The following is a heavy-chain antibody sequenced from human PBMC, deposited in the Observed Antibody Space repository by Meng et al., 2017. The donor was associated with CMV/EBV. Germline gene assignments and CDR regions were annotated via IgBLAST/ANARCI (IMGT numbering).Heavy chain of an antibody. CDR3: ARLGWGPAAIPVDY. V-gene: IGHV1-8*01. D-gene: IGHD2-2*02. CDR2: MNPNSGNT. CDR1: GYTFTSYD. J-gene: IGHJ4*02. Sequence: ASVKVSCKASGYTFTSYDINWVRQATGQGLEWMGWMNPNSGNTGYAQKFQGRVTMTTDTSTSTAYMELRSLRSDDTAVYYCARLGWGPAAIPVDYWGQGTLVTVSS.